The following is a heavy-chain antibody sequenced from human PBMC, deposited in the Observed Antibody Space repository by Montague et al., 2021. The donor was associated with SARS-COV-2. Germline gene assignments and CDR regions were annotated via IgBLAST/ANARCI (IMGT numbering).Heavy chain of an antibody. CDR2: VHYTGTT. Sequence: SETLSLTCTVSGGSISVSRYDCGWIRQPPGKGLEWIGSVHYTGTTSYNASLTSRLTISVATSENQFSLKMTSVTASDTAVYYCARHRANAGSFDIWGQGTMVTVSS. CDR3: ARHRANAGSFDI. V-gene: IGHV4-39*01. D-gene: IGHD1-1*01. CDR1: GGSISVSRYD. J-gene: IGHJ3*02.